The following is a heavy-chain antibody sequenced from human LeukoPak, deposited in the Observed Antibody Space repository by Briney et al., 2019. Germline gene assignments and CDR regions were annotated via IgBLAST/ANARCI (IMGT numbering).Heavy chain of an antibody. CDR1: GGSISSYY. D-gene: IGHD2-2*01. Sequence: PSETLSLTCSVSGGSISSYYWSWIRQPPGKGLEWIGFIYYSGSTNYNPSLKGRVTISGDTSKNQFSLKLSSVTAADTAVYYCARIGYCSSTSCADPWGQGTLVTVSS. J-gene: IGHJ5*02. CDR2: IYYSGST. V-gene: IGHV4-59*12. CDR3: ARIGYCSSTSCADP.